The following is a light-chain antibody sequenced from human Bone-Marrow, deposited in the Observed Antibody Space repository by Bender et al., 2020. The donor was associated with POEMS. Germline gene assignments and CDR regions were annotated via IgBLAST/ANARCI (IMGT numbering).Light chain of an antibody. V-gene: IGLV3-10*01. CDR1: GLRQHF. CDR3: YSTDSTRDRGM. J-gene: IGLJ3*02. CDR2: EDD. Sequence: SYELAQPPSMSVSPGQTARITCSGDGLRQHFANWYQQKSGQAPVLVIYEDDKRPSGIPERFSGSSSGTMATLTISGAQVEDEADYYCYSTDSTRDRGMFGGGTKLTVL.